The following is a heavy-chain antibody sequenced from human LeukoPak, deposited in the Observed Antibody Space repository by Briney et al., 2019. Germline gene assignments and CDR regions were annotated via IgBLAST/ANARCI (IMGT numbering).Heavy chain of an antibody. J-gene: IGHJ6*03. CDR2: ISSASTYI. CDR1: GFSFNTYT. CDR3: ARDYSSSSVSVLDYYYMDV. Sequence: PGGSLRLSCAASGFSFNTYTMNWVRQAPGKGLEWVSSISSASTYIYYADSLKGRFTISRDNAQNSLFLQMNSLRAEDTAVYYCARDYSSSSVSVLDYYYMDVWGKGTTVTVS. D-gene: IGHD6-6*01. V-gene: IGHV3-21*01.